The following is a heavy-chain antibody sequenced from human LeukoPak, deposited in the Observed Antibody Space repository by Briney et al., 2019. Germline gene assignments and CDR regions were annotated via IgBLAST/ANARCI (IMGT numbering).Heavy chain of an antibody. CDR2: IYFSGST. CDR3: ARDGSGNSNYFDF. J-gene: IGHJ4*02. CDR1: GGSISSSSYY. Sequence: KPSETLSLTCTVSGGSISSSSYYWGWIRQPPGKGLEWIGSIYFSGSTYYSPSLKSRVTISVDTSKNQFSLKLSSVTAADTAVYYCARDGSGNSNYFDFWGQGTLVTVSS. V-gene: IGHV4-39*07. D-gene: IGHD3-10*01.